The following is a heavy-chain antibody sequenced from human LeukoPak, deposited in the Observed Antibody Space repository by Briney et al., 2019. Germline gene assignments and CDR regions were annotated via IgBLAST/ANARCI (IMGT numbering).Heavy chain of an antibody. Sequence: SETLSLTCTVSGGSISSYYWSWNRQPPGKGLEWVGHIYYSGSTNYNPSLKSRVPISVDTSKNHFSLKLTSVTTADTAVYYCARVDSSSSYGMDVWGQGTTVTVSS. V-gene: IGHV4-59*01. J-gene: IGHJ6*02. CDR2: IYYSGST. CDR1: GGSISSYY. CDR3: ARVDSSSSYGMDV. D-gene: IGHD6-6*01.